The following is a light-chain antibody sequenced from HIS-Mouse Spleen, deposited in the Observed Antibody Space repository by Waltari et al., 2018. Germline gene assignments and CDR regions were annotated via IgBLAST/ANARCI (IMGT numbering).Light chain of an antibody. V-gene: IGLV2-23*01. J-gene: IGLJ2*01. CDR1: SSDVGRYNL. CDR3: CSYAGSSTLV. CDR2: EGS. Sequence: QAALTPPASVSGSPGQSITHSCTGTSSDVGRYNLVSWYQQHPGKAPKLMIYEGSKRPSGVSNRFSGSKSGNTASLTISGLQAEDEADYYCCSYAGSSTLVFGGGTKLTVL.